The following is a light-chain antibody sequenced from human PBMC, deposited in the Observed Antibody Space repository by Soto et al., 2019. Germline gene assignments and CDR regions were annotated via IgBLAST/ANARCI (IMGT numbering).Light chain of an antibody. J-gene: IGKJ2*01. CDR3: QQYGSSPLYT. V-gene: IGKV3-20*01. Sequence: EIVLTQSPGTLSLSPGERATLSCRASQSVSSSYLAWYQQKPGQAPRLLIYGASSRATGIPDRFSGSGSGTAFALPISSLEPDDFAVYSCQQYGSSPLYTFGQGTMLEIK. CDR2: GAS. CDR1: QSVSSSY.